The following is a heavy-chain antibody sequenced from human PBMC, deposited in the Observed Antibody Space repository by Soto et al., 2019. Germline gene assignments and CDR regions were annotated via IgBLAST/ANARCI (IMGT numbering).Heavy chain of an antibody. Sequence: ASVKVSCKAPGGTFSRYTINWVRQAPGQGLEWMGIVDPSSGSTSYAQKFQGRVTMTRDKSTSTVYMELSSLRSEDTAVYYCAREGRRDGYNPFDYWGQGTLVTVSS. V-gene: IGHV1-46*01. CDR1: GGTFSRYT. CDR3: AREGRRDGYNPFDY. CDR2: VDPSSGST. D-gene: IGHD5-12*01. J-gene: IGHJ4*02.